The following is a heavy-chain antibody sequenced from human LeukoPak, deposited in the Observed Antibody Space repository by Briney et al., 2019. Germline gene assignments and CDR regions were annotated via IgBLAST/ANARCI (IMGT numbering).Heavy chain of an antibody. CDR1: GYTSTGYY. J-gene: IGHJ4*02. Sequence: ASVKVSCKASGYTSTGYYMHWVRQAPGQGLEWMGWINPNSGGTNYAQKFQGRVTMTRDTSISTAYMELSRPRSDDTAVYYCARDPPYCSGGSCYDGGAFDYWGQGTLVTVSS. V-gene: IGHV1-2*02. D-gene: IGHD2-15*01. CDR3: ARDPPYCSGGSCYDGGAFDY. CDR2: INPNSGGT.